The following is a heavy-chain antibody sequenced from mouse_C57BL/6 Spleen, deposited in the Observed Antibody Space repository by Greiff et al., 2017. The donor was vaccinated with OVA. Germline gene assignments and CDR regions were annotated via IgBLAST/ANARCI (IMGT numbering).Heavy chain of an antibody. D-gene: IGHD1-1*01. CDR1: GYSFTDYN. Sequence: EVQLHQSGPELVKPGASVKISCKASGYSFTDYNMNWVKQSNGKSLAWIGVLNPNYGTTSYNQKFKGKATLTVDHSSSTAYMQLNSLTSEDSAVYYCARGGTVVARWYFYVWGTGTTVTVSS. V-gene: IGHV1-39*01. CDR2: LNPNYGTT. CDR3: ARGGTVVARWYFYV. J-gene: IGHJ1*03.